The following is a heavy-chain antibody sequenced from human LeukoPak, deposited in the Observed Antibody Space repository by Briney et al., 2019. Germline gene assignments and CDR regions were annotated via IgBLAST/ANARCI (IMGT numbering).Heavy chain of an antibody. J-gene: IGHJ3*02. CDR3: ARSSGSYYGEDPFDI. CDR1: GDSVSSNRAA. D-gene: IGHD1-26*01. Sequence: SQTLSLTCAISGDSVSSNRAAWNWIRQSPSRGLEWLGRAYYRSKWYNDFAVFVKSRITIKPDTSKNQFSLQLNSVTPEDTAVYYCARSSGSYYGEDPFDIWGRGTVVTVSP. V-gene: IGHV6-1*01. CDR2: AYYRSKWYN.